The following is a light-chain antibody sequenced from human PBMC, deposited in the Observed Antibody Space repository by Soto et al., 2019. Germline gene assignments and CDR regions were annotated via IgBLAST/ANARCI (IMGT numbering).Light chain of an antibody. V-gene: IGKV3-20*01. J-gene: IGKJ1*01. CDR1: QSISSTY. CDR2: SAS. CDR3: QHYGNSPPTWT. Sequence: EIVLTQSPGTLSLSLGETASLSCRASQSISSTYLAWYQQKPGQAPRLLMFSASSRTSGIPDRFSGSGSGTDFALTISRLEPEDFAVYYCQHYGNSPPTWTFGQGTKVDIK.